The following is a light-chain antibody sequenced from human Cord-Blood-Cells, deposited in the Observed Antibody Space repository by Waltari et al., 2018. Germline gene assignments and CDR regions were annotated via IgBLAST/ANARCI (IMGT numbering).Light chain of an antibody. V-gene: IGKV1-39*01. CDR1: KSISSY. CDR3: QQSYSTPWT. Sequence: DIQMIQSTSSLYASVGDRVTITCRASKSISSYLNWYQQKPGKAPKLLIYAASRLQSGVPSRFSGSGSGTDFTLTISSLQPEDFATYYCQQSYSTPWTFGQGSKVVIK. J-gene: IGKJ1*01. CDR2: AAS.